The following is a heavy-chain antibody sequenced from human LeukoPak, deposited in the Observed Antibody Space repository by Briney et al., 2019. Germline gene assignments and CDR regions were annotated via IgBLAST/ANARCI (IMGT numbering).Heavy chain of an antibody. CDR1: GFAFSDQN. D-gene: IGHD3-10*01. CDR2: TDTSGRYV. CDR3: ARGRSITLLRGVAMSDGFDI. V-gene: IGHV3-21*06. J-gene: IGHJ3*02. Sequence: PGGSLRLSCAASGFAFSDQNMNWVRQAPGKGLEWVSFTDTSGRYVYYGDSVKGRFTISRDNAKNLLFPQMNGLRAEDTALYYCARGRSITLLRGVAMSDGFDIWGQGAMVAVSS.